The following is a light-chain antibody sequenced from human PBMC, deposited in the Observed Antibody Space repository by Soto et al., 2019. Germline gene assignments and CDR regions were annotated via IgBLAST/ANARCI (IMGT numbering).Light chain of an antibody. V-gene: IGLV1-40*01. CDR3: QSYDSRLSGSV. CDR2: GNS. CDR1: SSNIGAGYD. J-gene: IGLJ3*02. Sequence: QSVLTQPPSVSGAPGQRVTISCTGSSSNIGAGYDVHWYQQLPGTAPKLLIYGNSNRPSGVPDLFSGSKSGTSASLAITGLQAEDEAEYYCQSYDSRLSGSVFGGGTQLTVL.